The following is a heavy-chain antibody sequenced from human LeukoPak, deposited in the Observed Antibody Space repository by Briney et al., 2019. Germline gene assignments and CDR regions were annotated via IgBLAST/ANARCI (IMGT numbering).Heavy chain of an antibody. CDR3: ARGRGVLRYFDWLPGGYYFDY. CDR2: IIPILGIA. V-gene: IGHV1-69*04. CDR1: GGTFSSYA. J-gene: IGHJ4*02. Sequence: SVKVSCKASGGTFSSYAISWVRQAPGQGLEWMGRIIPILGIANYAQKFQGRVTITADKSTSTAYMELSSLRSEDTAVYYCARGRGVLRYFDWLPGGYYFDYWGQGTLVTVSS. D-gene: IGHD3-9*01.